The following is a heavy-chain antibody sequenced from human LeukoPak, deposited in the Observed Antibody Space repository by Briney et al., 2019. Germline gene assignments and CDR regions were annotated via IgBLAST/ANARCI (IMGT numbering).Heavy chain of an antibody. V-gene: IGHV3-7*01. J-gene: IGHJ3*02. D-gene: IGHD3-16*01. CDR3: ARDLAKDAFDI. CDR2: IKQDGSEK. CDR1: GFTFSSYW. Sequence: PGGSLRLSCAASGFTFSSYWMSWVRQAPGKGLEWVANIKQDGSEKYYVDSVKGRFTISRDNAKNSLYLQMNSLRAEDAAVYYCARDLAKDAFDIWGQGTMVTVSS.